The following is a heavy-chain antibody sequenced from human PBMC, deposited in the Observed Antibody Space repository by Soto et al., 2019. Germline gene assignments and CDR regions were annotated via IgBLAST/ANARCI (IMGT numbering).Heavy chain of an antibody. Sequence: ASVKVSCKASGYTFTSYVISWVRHAPGQGLEWMGWISAYNGNTNYAQKLQGRVTMTTDTSTSTAYMELRSLRSDDTAVYYCAKGFLEGFGSKDYYGMDVWGQGTTVTVXS. CDR1: GYTFTSYV. D-gene: IGHD3-3*01. CDR2: ISAYNGNT. V-gene: IGHV1-18*01. J-gene: IGHJ6*02. CDR3: AKGFLEGFGSKDYYGMDV.